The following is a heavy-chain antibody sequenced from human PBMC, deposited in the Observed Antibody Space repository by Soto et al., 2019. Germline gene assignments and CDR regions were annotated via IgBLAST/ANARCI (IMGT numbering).Heavy chain of an antibody. D-gene: IGHD3-3*01. V-gene: IGHV1-18*01. CDR1: GYTFTSYG. Sequence: EASVKVSCKASGYTFTSYGISWVRQAPGQGLEWMGWISAYNGNTNYAQKLQGRVTMTTDTSTSTAYMELRSLRSDDTAVYYCARDRAGMIFGVVIALDDWGQGTLVTVSS. J-gene: IGHJ4*02. CDR2: ISAYNGNT. CDR3: ARDRAGMIFGVVIALDD.